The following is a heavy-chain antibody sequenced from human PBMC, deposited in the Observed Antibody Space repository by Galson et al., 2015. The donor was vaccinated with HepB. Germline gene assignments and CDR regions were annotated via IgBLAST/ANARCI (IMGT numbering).Heavy chain of an antibody. D-gene: IGHD1-26*01. CDR2: ICGGVKTT. CDR1: GFTFRDHT. J-gene: IGHJ3*01. V-gene: IGHV3-64*03. CDR3: VKDLSGNCAFEV. Sequence: SLRLSCAASGFTFRDHTMHWVRQAPGRGMECVSSICGGVKTTFYADSVKGRFTISRDNSRNTLYLQMSSLGTEDTAVYYFVKDLSGNCAFEVWGQGTMVTVAS.